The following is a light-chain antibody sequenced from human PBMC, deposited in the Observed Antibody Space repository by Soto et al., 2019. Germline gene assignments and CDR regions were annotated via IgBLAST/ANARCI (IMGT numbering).Light chain of an antibody. CDR1: SSDVGGYKY. J-gene: IGLJ1*01. CDR2: DVS. V-gene: IGLV2-14*01. CDR3: SSYTSSTTYV. Sequence: QSVLTQPASVSGSTGQSITISCTGTSSDVGGYKYVSWYQHHPGKGPKLMLYDVSNRPSGVSNRFSGSKSGNTASLTISGLQAQDEADYYCSSYTSSTTYVFGTGTKVTVL.